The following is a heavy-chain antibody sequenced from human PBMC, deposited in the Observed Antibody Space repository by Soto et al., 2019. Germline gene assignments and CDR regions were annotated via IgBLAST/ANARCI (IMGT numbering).Heavy chain of an antibody. D-gene: IGHD3-10*01. CDR3: AKLGFGELLTYYYYYYMDV. J-gene: IGHJ6*03. V-gene: IGHV3-23*01. CDR1: GFTFSSYA. Sequence: GGSLRLSCAASGFTFSSYAMSWVRQAPGKGLEWVSAISGSGGSTYYADSVKGRFTISRDNSKNTLYLQMNSLRAEDTAVYYCAKLGFGELLTYYYYYYMDVWGKGTTVTVSS. CDR2: ISGSGGST.